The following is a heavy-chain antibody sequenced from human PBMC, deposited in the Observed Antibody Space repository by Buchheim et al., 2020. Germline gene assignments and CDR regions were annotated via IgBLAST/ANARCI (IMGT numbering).Heavy chain of an antibody. Sequence: QLQLQESGPGLVKPSETLSLTCSVSGDSITSSSHYWGWIRQPPGKGLEWIGNILHNGNTYSSPSLRSRVAVIADTSKNQFSLMLNSVTAADTAVYYCATQRRDGYNFWDYWGQGIL. CDR3: ATQRRDGYNFWDY. CDR1: GDSITSSSHY. CDR2: ILHNGNT. D-gene: IGHD5-24*01. J-gene: IGHJ4*02. V-gene: IGHV4-39*01.